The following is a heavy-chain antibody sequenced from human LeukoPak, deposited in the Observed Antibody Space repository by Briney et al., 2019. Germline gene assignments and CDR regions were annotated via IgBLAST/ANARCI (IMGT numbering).Heavy chain of an antibody. J-gene: IGHJ5*02. CDR3: ARDRAEGKTWVEFDP. CDR2: IYSDGVT. V-gene: IGHV3-66*02. CDR1: GFIVNSYA. D-gene: IGHD3-10*01. Sequence: GGSLRLSCAASGFIVNSYAMSWVRQAPGKGLAWVSLIYSDGVTQYADSVKGRFTISRDNSKNTLYLQMNSLRDEDTAVYFCARDRAEGKTWVEFDPWGQGTLVTVSS.